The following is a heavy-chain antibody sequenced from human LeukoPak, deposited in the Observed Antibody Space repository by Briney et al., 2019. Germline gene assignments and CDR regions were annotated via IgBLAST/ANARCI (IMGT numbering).Heavy chain of an antibody. CDR3: AKVKAVAGPFDY. CDR1: GFTFSSYG. V-gene: IGHV3-30*18. Sequence: GGSLRLSCAASGFTFSSYGMHWVRQAPGKGLEWVAVISYDGSNKYYADSVKGRFTISRDNSKNTLYLQMNSLRAEDTAVYYCAKVKAVAGPFDYWGQGTLATVSS. J-gene: IGHJ4*02. CDR2: ISYDGSNK. D-gene: IGHD6-19*01.